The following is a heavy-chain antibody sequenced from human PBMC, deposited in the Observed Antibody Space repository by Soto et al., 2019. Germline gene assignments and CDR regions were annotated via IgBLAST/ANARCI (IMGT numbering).Heavy chain of an antibody. CDR1: GFTFSSYW. Sequence: GGSLRLSCAASGFTFSSYWMHWVRQAPGKGLVWVSRINSDGSSTSYADSVKGRFTISRDNAKNTLYLQMNSLRAEDTAVYYCARAGNPSYYDFWSGYDKSRVTPWFDPWGQGTLVTVSS. J-gene: IGHJ5*02. CDR3: ARAGNPSYYDFWSGYDKSRVTPWFDP. D-gene: IGHD3-3*01. V-gene: IGHV3-74*01. CDR2: INSDGSST.